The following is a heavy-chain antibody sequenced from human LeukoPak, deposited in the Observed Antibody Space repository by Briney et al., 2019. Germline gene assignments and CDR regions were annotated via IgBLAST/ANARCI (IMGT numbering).Heavy chain of an antibody. Sequence: PGGSLRLSCAASGFTFSSYSVNWVRQAPGKGLEWVSYISSSSSTIYYADSVKGRFTISRDNAKNSLYLQMNSLRAEDTAVYYCARDPAGYCSGGSCYKEWGQGTLVTVSS. CDR1: GFTFSSYS. D-gene: IGHD2-15*01. CDR3: ARDPAGYCSGGSCYKE. V-gene: IGHV3-48*01. J-gene: IGHJ4*02. CDR2: ISSSSSTI.